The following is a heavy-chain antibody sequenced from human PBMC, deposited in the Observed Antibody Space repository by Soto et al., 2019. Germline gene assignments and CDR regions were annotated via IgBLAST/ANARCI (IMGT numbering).Heavy chain of an antibody. CDR2: IYSGGST. J-gene: IGHJ4*02. V-gene: IGHV3-53*01. CDR1: GFSVSANY. CDR3: ARGSGSLYYFDF. D-gene: IGHD1-26*01. Sequence: PGGSLRLSCGASGFSVSANYMTWVRQAPGKGLEWVSVIYSGGSTYYADSVKGRFTISRYNSKYTLHLQMNSLRAEDTAVYYCARGSGSLYYFDFWGRGTLVTVSS.